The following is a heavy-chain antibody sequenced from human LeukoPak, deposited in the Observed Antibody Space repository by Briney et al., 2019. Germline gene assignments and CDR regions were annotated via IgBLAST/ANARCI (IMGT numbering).Heavy chain of an antibody. Sequence: SRTLSLTCTVSGGSISSGDYYWSWIRQPPGKGLEWIGYIYYSGSTYYNPSLKSQVTISVDTSKNQFSLKLSSVTAAGTAVYYCARAQGVAIVWGQGTLVTVSS. J-gene: IGHJ4*02. V-gene: IGHV4-30-4*01. CDR3: ARAQGVAIV. D-gene: IGHD2-2*03. CDR2: IYYSGST. CDR1: GGSISSGDYY.